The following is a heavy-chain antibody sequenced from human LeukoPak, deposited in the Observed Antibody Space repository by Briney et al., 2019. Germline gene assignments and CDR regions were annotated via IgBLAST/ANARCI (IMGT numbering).Heavy chain of an antibody. CDR1: GGSISSSSYY. Sequence: PSGTLSLTCTVSGGSISSSSYYWGWFRQPPGKGLEWIGSIYYSSTTYYNPSLKSRVTISVDTSKNQFSLKLTSVTAADTAVYYCARQYSSSSEAYFDYWGQGTLVTVSS. J-gene: IGHJ4*02. V-gene: IGHV4-39*01. CDR3: ARQYSSSSEAYFDY. D-gene: IGHD6-6*01. CDR2: IYYSSTT.